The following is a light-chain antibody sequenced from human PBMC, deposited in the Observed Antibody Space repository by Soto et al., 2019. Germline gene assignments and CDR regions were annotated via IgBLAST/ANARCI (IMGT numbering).Light chain of an antibody. J-gene: IGKJ1*01. V-gene: IGKV3-20*01. CDR3: QQYGTSPET. CDR2: GAS. CDR1: QTVSSNF. Sequence: EIVMTQSPATLAVSPGERATLSCRAGQTVSSNFLAWYQQRPGQAPRLLIYGASSRATGIPERFSGSGSGTDFTLTISRLEPEDLAVYYCQQYGTSPETFGQGTKVDIK.